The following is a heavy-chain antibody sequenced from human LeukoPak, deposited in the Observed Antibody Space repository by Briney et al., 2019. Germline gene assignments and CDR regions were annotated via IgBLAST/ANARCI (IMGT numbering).Heavy chain of an antibody. Sequence: SETLSLTCAVYGGSFSGYYWSWIRQPPGKGLEWIGEINHSGSTNYNPSLKSRVTISVDTSKNQFSLKLSSVTAADTAVYYCARGRYGTVTRGWFDPWGQGTLVTVSS. CDR2: INHSGST. CDR3: ARGRYGTVTRGWFDP. V-gene: IGHV4-34*01. CDR1: GGSFSGYY. J-gene: IGHJ5*02. D-gene: IGHD1-1*01.